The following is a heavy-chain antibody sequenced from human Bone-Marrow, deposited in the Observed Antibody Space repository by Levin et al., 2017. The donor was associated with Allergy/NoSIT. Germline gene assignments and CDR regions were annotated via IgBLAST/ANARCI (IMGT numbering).Heavy chain of an antibody. CDR3: ARDYSWSSDS. CDR2: IRHNSKII. V-gene: IGHV3-48*04. J-gene: IGHJ4*02. Sequence: GGSLRLSCAASGFTFSSYSMNWVRQAPGKGLEWISYIRHNSKIISYADSVKGRFTISRDNAKNSLYLQMNSLGVADTAVYYCARDYSWSSDSWGQGTLVTVSS. D-gene: IGHD2-8*02. CDR1: GFTFSSYS.